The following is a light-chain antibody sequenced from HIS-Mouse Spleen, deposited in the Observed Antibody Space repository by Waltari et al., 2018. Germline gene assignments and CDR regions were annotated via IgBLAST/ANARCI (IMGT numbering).Light chain of an antibody. Sequence: SYELTQPSSVSVSPGQTARITCSGDVLANTSARWFQQKPGQAPVLVIYKDSERPSGIPGRFSGSSSGTTVTLTISGAQVEDEADYYCYSAADNNVVFGGGTKLTVL. J-gene: IGLJ2*01. CDR1: VLANTS. V-gene: IGLV3-27*01. CDR2: KDS. CDR3: YSAADNNVV.